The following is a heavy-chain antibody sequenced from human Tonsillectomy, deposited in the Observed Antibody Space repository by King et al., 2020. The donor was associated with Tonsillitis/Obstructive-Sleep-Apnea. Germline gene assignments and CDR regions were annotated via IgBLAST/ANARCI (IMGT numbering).Heavy chain of an antibody. CDR2: INAGNGNT. V-gene: IGHV1-3*01. CDR3: ARCSTTSCYDPYLQH. CDR1: GYSFTSYA. D-gene: IGHD2-2*01. Sequence: QLVQSGAEVKKPGASVKVSCKASGYSFTSYAMHWVRQAPGQRLEWMGWINAGNGNTKYSQKFQGRVTITRDTSASTAYMELSSLRSEDTAVYYCARCSTTSCYDPYLQHWGQGTLVTVSS. J-gene: IGHJ1*01.